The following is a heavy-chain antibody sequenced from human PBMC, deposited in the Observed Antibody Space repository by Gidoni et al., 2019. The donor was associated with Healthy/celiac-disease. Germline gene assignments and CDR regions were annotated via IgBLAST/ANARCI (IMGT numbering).Heavy chain of an antibody. CDR2: INHSGST. CDR1: SGSFSGYY. D-gene: IGHD6-19*01. CDR3: ARRGSGWYLDY. Sequence: QVQLQQWGAGLLKPSETLSLTCAVYSGSFSGYYWSWIRQPPGKGLEWIGEINHSGSTNYNPSLKSRVTISVDTSKNQFSLKLSSVTAADTAVYYCARRGSGWYLDYWGQGTLVTVSS. J-gene: IGHJ4*02. V-gene: IGHV4-34*01.